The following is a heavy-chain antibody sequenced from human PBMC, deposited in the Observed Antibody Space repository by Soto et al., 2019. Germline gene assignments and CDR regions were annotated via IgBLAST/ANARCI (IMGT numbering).Heavy chain of an antibody. CDR1: GGSISSSSYY. D-gene: IGHD2-15*01. Sequence: QLQLQESGPGLVKPSETLSLTCTVSGGSISSSSYYWGWIRQPPGKGLEWIGSIYYSGSTYYNPSLKSRVTISVDTSKNQFSLKLSSVTAADTAVYYCARHRVRDCSGGSCYLEFKLWFDPWGQGTLVTVSS. V-gene: IGHV4-39*01. CDR3: ARHRVRDCSGGSCYLEFKLWFDP. CDR2: IYYSGST. J-gene: IGHJ5*02.